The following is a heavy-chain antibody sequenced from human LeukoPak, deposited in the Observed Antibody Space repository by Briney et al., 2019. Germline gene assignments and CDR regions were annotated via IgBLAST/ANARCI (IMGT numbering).Heavy chain of an antibody. J-gene: IGHJ3*02. CDR1: GFTFSSYS. V-gene: IGHV3-21*01. CDR2: ISSSSSHI. D-gene: IGHD2-15*01. Sequence: GGSLRLSCAASGFTFSSYSMNWVRQAPGKGLEWVSSISSSSSHIYYADSMKGRFTVSRDNAKNSLYLQMNSLRAEDTAVYYCARVHCSGGGCYQRNDGFEIWGQGTMVTVSS. CDR3: ARVHCSGGGCYQRNDGFEI.